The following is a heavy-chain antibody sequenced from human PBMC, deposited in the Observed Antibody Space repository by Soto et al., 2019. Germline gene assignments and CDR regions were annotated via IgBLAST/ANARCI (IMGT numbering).Heavy chain of an antibody. D-gene: IGHD3-10*01. V-gene: IGHV1-18*04. CDR1: GYTFPNYG. Sequence: ASVKVSCKVSGYTFPNYGISWIRQAPGQGLEYMGRISSYNGNTNYAEELQGRVTMTTDTSTNTTSLELRSLRSDETAVYYSAMFKGMVRGVIWLAGGLDVWGQGTMVKVSS. CDR2: ISSYNGNT. CDR3: AMFKGMVRGVIWLAGGLDV. J-gene: IGHJ6*02.